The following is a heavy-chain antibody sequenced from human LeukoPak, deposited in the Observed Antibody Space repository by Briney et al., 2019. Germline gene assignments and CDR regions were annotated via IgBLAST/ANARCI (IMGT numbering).Heavy chain of an antibody. CDR1: GFTFSDAW. CDR2: IKSKTDGGTT. Sequence: GSLRLSCAASGFTFSDAWMSWVRQAPGKGLEWVGRIKSKTDGGTTDYAAPVKGRFTISRDGSKNTLYLQMNSLKTEDTAVYYCTTRGGSFSIFDYWGQGTLVTVSS. J-gene: IGHJ4*02. V-gene: IGHV3-15*01. D-gene: IGHD1-26*01. CDR3: TTRGGSFSIFDY.